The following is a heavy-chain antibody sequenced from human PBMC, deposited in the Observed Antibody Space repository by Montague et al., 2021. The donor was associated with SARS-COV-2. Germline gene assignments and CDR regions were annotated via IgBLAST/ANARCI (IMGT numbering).Heavy chain of an antibody. Sequence: TLSLACTVSGASISTGIYYWSWIRQPAGKGLEWIGRIRTTGHTDYXSFLESRVFMSVDTSTNQFSLSLTSVTAADTAVYFCARFGSGTLEFDLWGQGTLVTVSS. CDR3: ARFGSGTLEFDL. CDR1: GASISTGIYY. J-gene: IGHJ4*02. D-gene: IGHD1-26*01. V-gene: IGHV4-61*02. CDR2: IRTTGHT.